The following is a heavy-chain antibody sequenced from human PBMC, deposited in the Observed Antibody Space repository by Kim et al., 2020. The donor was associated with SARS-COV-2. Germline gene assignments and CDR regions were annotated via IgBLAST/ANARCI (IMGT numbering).Heavy chain of an antibody. CDR2: ISGSGGST. V-gene: IGHV3-23*01. Sequence: GGSLRLSCAASGFTFSSYAMSWVRQAPGKGLEWVSAISGSGGSTYYADSVKGRFTISRDNSKNTLYLQMNSLRAEDTAVYYCAKDKGITFGGVIATREFDYWGQGTLVTVSS. CDR3: AKDKGITFGGVIATREFDY. CDR1: GFTFSSYA. J-gene: IGHJ4*02. D-gene: IGHD3-16*02.